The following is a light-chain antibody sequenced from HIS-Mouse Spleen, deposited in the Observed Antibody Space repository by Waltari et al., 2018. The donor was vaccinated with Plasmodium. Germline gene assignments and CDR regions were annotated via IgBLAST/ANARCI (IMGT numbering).Light chain of an antibody. CDR1: QDISNY. CDR3: QQYDNLSLT. CDR2: DAS. Sequence: DIQMTQSPSSLSASVGDRVTITCQASQDISNYLNWYQQIPGKAPKLLIYDASNLETGVPSRFSGSGSGTDFTFTISSLQPEDIATYYCQQYDNLSLTFGGGTKVEIK. J-gene: IGKJ4*01. V-gene: IGKV1-33*01.